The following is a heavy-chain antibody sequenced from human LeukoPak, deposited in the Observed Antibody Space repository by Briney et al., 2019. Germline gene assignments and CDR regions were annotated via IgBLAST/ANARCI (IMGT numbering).Heavy chain of an antibody. D-gene: IGHD2-2*01. CDR2: IYGDDYT. V-gene: IGHV3-53*01. Sequence: PGGSLRLSCAASGFTVGSNYMTWVRQAPGKGLEWVALIYGDDYTFYADSVEGRFTVSRDRSKNTVYLRLNSLRPEDTVVYFCARGPSLVPATIYYHYMDVWGTGTTVTVSS. CDR1: GFTVGSNY. J-gene: IGHJ6*03. CDR3: ARGPSLVPATIYYHYMDV.